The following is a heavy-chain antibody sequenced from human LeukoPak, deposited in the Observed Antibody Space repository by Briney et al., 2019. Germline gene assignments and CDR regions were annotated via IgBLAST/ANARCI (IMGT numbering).Heavy chain of an antibody. D-gene: IGHD2-15*01. CDR3: ARGNSLVVAGTSGFDY. Sequence: SETLSLTCTVSGYSISSGYYWGWIRQPPGKGLEWIGSIYHSGSTYYNPSLKSRVTISVDTSKNQFSLKLSSVTAADTAVYFCARGNSLVVAGTSGFDYWGQGTLVTVSS. CDR2: IYHSGST. J-gene: IGHJ4*02. V-gene: IGHV4-38-2*02. CDR1: GYSISSGYY.